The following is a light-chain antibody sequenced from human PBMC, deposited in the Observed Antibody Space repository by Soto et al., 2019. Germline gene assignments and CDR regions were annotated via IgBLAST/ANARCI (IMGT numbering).Light chain of an antibody. V-gene: IGKV3-20*01. Sequence: EIVLTQSPGTLSLSPGERATLSCRSSQSVSSNYLAWYQQKPGQAPRLLIYGASSRATGIPVWFSGSGSGTDFTLTLSRLEPEDFAVYYCQQYDRSSFTFGPGTKVDIK. J-gene: IGKJ3*01. CDR1: QSVSSNY. CDR2: GAS. CDR3: QQYDRSSFT.